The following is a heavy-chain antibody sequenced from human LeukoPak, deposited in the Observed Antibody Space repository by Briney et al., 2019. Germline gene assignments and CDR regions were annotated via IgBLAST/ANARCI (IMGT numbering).Heavy chain of an antibody. Sequence: ASVKVSCKASGYTFISYGISWVRQAPGQGLEWMGWISPYNGNTNYAQKLHGRVTMTTDTSTSTAYMELRSLTSDDTAVYYCARVQPLDYDILSGYYRTSNWFDPWGQGTLVTVSS. CDR2: ISPYNGNT. D-gene: IGHD3-9*01. J-gene: IGHJ5*02. V-gene: IGHV1-18*01. CDR3: ARVQPLDYDILSGYYRTSNWFDP. CDR1: GYTFISYG.